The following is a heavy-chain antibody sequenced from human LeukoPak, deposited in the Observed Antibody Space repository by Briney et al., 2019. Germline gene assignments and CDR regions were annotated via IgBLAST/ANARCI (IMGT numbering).Heavy chain of an antibody. J-gene: IGHJ5*02. CDR3: AKDWSGDYNWSDP. Sequence: GGSLRPSCAASGFTFSSSAMSWVRQAPGKGLEWVSSISGSGDSTYYADSVKGRFTISRDNSKNILFLQMNSLRPEDTAVYYCAKDWSGDYNWSDPWGQGTLVTVSS. CDR1: GFTFSSSA. V-gene: IGHV3-23*01. CDR2: ISGSGDST. D-gene: IGHD3-3*01.